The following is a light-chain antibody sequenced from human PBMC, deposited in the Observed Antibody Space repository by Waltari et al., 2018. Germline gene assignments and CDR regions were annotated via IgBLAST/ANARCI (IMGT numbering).Light chain of an antibody. Sequence: EIVLTQSPATLSLSPGERATLSCRASQSVSSNLAWYQHKPGQTPRLLIYAASNRATGIPARFSGSGSGTDFTLTISSLGPEDFAVYYCQQRSTWPEVTFGPGTKVDIK. CDR2: AAS. J-gene: IGKJ3*01. CDR1: QSVSSN. CDR3: QQRSTWPEVT. V-gene: IGKV3-11*01.